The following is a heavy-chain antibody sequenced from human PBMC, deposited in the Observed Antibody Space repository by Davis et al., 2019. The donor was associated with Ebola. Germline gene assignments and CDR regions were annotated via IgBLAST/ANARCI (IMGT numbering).Heavy chain of an antibody. Sequence: GESLKISCAASGFTFSSYAMHWVRQAPGKGLEWVAVISYDGSNKYYADSVKGRFTISRDNSKNTLYLQMNSLRAEDTAVYYCARDGGDGYNWGEFDYWGQGTLVTVSS. CDR1: GFTFSSYA. CDR3: ARDGGDGYNWGEFDY. J-gene: IGHJ4*02. CDR2: ISYDGSNK. V-gene: IGHV3-30-3*01. D-gene: IGHD5-24*01.